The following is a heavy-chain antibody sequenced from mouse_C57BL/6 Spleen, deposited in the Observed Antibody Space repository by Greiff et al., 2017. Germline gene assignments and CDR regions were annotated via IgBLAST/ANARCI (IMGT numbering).Heavy chain of an antibody. CDR2: IDPSDSYT. CDR3: ARRITTVVATDYFDY. J-gene: IGHJ2*01. CDR1: GYTFTSYW. Sequence: VQLQQSGAELVRPGTSVKLSCKASGYTFTSYWMHWVKQRPGQGLEWIGVIDPSDSYTNYNQKFKGKATLTVDTSSSTAYMQLSSLTSEDSAVYYCARRITTVVATDYFDYWGQGTTLTVSS. V-gene: IGHV1-59*01. D-gene: IGHD1-1*01.